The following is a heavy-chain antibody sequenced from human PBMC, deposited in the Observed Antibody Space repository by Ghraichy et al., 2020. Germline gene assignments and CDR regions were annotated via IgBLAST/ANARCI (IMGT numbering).Heavy chain of an antibody. CDR1: GGSFSGYY. J-gene: IGHJ4*02. Sequence: QTLSLTCAVYGGSFSGYYWSWIRQPPGKGLEWIGEINHSGSTNYNPSLKSRVTISVDTSKNQFSLKLSSVTAADTAVYYCARGPRYYYGSGSRFFDYWGQGTLVTASS. CDR3: ARGPRYYYGSGSRFFDY. CDR2: INHSGST. V-gene: IGHV4-34*01. D-gene: IGHD3-10*01.